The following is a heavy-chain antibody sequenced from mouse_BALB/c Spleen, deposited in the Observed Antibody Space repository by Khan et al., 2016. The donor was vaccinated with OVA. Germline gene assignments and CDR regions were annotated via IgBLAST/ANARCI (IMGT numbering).Heavy chain of an antibody. V-gene: IGHV2-9*02. J-gene: IGHJ4*01. CDR2: IWAGGSP. CDR3: ARFYDPYYAIDY. CDR1: GFSLTSYG. Sequence: QVQLKESGPGLVAPSQSLSITCTVSGFSLTSYGVHWVRQPPGKGLEWLGVIWAGGSPTYNSALVSRLSISTDNSKSQVFLKMNSLQTDDTAMYDCARFYDPYYAIDYWGQGTSVTVAS. D-gene: IGHD2-3*01.